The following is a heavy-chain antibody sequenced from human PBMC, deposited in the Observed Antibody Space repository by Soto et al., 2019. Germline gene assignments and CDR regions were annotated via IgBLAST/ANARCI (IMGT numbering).Heavy chain of an antibody. D-gene: IGHD6-13*01. Sequence: SETLSLTCAVSGYSISSGYYWGWIRQPPGKGLEWIGSIYHSGSTYYNPSLKSRVTISVDTSKNQFSLKLSSVTAADTAVYYCARDYTKSSSWFIQHWGQGTLVT. CDR3: ARDYTKSSSWFIQH. J-gene: IGHJ1*01. CDR1: GYSISSGYY. V-gene: IGHV4-38-2*02. CDR2: IYHSGST.